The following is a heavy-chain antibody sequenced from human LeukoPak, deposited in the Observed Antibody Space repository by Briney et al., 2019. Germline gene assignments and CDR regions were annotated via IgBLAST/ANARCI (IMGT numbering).Heavy chain of an antibody. CDR3: AGEAGEYGMDV. CDR2: INYSGSA. CDR1: GGSVSSPIYY. J-gene: IGHJ6*02. Sequence: SETLSLTCTVSGGSVSSPIYYWSWIRQPPGKGLEWIGYINYSGSAKHNPTLKSRVTISVDPSKNQFSLNLSSVTAEDTAEYYWAGEAGEYGMDVWGQGTTVTVSS. V-gene: IGHV4-61*01. D-gene: IGHD6-19*01.